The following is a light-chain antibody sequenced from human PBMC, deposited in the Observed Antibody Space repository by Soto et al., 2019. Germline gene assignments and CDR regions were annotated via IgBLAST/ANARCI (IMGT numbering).Light chain of an antibody. CDR3: SSYTSSSTREV. CDR1: SSDVGGYNY. CDR2: EVS. V-gene: IGLV2-14*01. J-gene: IGLJ1*01. Sequence: QSALTQPASVSGSPGQSITISCTGTSSDVGGYNYVSWYQQHPGKAPKLMIYEVSNRPSGVSNRFSGSKSGNTASLTISGLQAEDEADYYCSSYTSSSTREVFGTGTKLTVL.